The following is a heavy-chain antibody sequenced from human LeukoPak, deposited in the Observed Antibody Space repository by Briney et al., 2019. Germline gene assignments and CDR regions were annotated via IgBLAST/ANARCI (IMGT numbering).Heavy chain of an antibody. CDR3: ARGSPLLWFFDP. CDR2: IYHSGST. J-gene: IGHJ5*02. Sequence: PSETLSLTCTVSGGSISSGGYYWSWIRQPPGKGLEWIGYIYHSGSTYYNPSLKSRVTISVDRSKNQFSLKLSSVTAADTAVYYCARGSPLLWFFDPWGQGTLVTVSS. V-gene: IGHV4-30-2*01. D-gene: IGHD3-10*01. CDR1: GGSISSGGYY.